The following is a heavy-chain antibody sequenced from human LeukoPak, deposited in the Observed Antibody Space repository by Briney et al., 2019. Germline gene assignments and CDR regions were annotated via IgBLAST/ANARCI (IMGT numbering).Heavy chain of an antibody. J-gene: IGHJ4*02. CDR2: INSDGTST. V-gene: IGHV3-74*01. CDR1: GFSFSSDW. CDR3: GRALGSPLDY. Sequence: GGSLRVSCAASGFSFSSDWMHWVRQVPREGLVWVSRINSDGTSTAYADSVKGRFTISRDNAKNTLYLQMNSLRVEDTAVYYCGRALGSPLDYWGQGTLVTVSS. D-gene: IGHD1-26*01.